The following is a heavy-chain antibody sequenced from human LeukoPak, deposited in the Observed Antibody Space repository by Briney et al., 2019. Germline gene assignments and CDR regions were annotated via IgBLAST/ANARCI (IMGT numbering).Heavy chain of an antibody. CDR2: IYYNERS. J-gene: IGHJ4*02. D-gene: IGHD4-17*01. Sequence: PSETLSLTCTVSGDSVSSYFWSWIRQPPGKGLEWIGYIYYNERSNYNPSLRSRVTISIDTSKNQFSLKLNSVTAADTAVYYCARHDPLDYGDYVGEPGHFDYWGQGTLVTVSS. V-gene: IGHV4-59*08. CDR1: GDSVSSYF. CDR3: ARHDPLDYGDYVGEPGHFDY.